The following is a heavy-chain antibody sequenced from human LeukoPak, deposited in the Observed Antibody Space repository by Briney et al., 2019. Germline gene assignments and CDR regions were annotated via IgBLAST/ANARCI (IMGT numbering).Heavy chain of an antibody. Sequence: GGSLRLSCAASGFTFNTYGMHWVRQAPGKRLEWVAFIRYDTSNECYADSVKGRFTISRDNSKNTLYLQMNSLRPEDTAVYYCAKEGYYYLDVWGKGTTVTISS. CDR2: IRYDTSNE. CDR3: AKEGYYYLDV. V-gene: IGHV3-30*02. CDR1: GFTFNTYG. J-gene: IGHJ6*03.